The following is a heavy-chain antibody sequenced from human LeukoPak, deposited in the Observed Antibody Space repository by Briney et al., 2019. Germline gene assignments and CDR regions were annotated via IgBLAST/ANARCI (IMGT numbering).Heavy chain of an antibody. CDR2: ISSSSSYT. J-gene: IGHJ4*02. Sequence: GGSLRLSCAASGFTFSSYSMNWVRQAPGKGLEWVSSISSSSSYTYYADSVKGRFTISRDNAKNSLYLQMNSLRAEDTAVYYCARDGSVVVTDDYYFDYWGQGTLVTVSS. CDR3: ARDGSVVVTDDYYFDY. V-gene: IGHV3-21*01. CDR1: GFTFSSYS. D-gene: IGHD2-21*02.